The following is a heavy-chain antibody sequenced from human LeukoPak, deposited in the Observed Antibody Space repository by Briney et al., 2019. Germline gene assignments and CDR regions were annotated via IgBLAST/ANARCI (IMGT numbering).Heavy chain of an antibody. CDR3: ARETYSGYEIDY. J-gene: IGHJ4*02. D-gene: IGHD5-12*01. CDR1: GFTFSSYS. Sequence: GGSLRLSCAASGFTFSSYSMNWVRQAPGKGLEWVSSISSSSSYIYYADSVKGRFTISRDNAKNSLYLQMNSLRAEDTAVYYCARETYSGYEIDYWGQGTLVTVPS. CDR2: ISSSSSYI. V-gene: IGHV3-21*01.